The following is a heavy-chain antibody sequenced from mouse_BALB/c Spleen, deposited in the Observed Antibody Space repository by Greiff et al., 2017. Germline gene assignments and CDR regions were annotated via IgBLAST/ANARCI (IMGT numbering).Heavy chain of an antibody. Sequence: EVQVVESGGGLVQPGGSRKLSCAASGFTFSSFGMHWVRQAPEKGLEWVAYISSGSSTIYYADTVKGRFTISRDNPKNTLFLQMTSLRSEDTAMYYCARNLRGYDAMDYWGQGTSVTVSS. CDR1: GFTFSSFG. CDR3: ARNLRGYDAMDY. CDR2: ISSGSSTI. V-gene: IGHV5-17*02. J-gene: IGHJ4*01.